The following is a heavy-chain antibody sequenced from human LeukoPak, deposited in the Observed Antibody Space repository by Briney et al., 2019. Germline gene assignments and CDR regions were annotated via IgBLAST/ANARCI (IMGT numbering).Heavy chain of an antibody. CDR3: AKDRGGMDIVVVTASFDY. V-gene: IGHV3-23*01. CDR1: GFTFSSYA. D-gene: IGHD2-21*02. J-gene: IGHJ4*02. CDR2: ISGSGGST. Sequence: GGSLRLSCAASGFTFSSYAMSWVRQAPGKGLEWVSAISGSGGSTYYADSVKGRFTISRDNSKNTLYLQMNSPRAEDTAVYYCAKDRGGMDIVVVTASFDYWGQGTLVTVSS.